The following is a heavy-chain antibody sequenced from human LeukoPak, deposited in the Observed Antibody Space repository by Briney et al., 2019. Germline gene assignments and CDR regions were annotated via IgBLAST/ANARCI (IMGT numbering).Heavy chain of an antibody. Sequence: GGSLRLSCAASGFTFSSYSMNWVRQAPGKGLEWVSYISSSSSTIYYADSVKGRFTISRDNAKNSLYLQMNSLRAEDTAVYYCAREVVRFLENWFDPWGQGTLVTVSS. CDR1: GFTFSSYS. D-gene: IGHD3-3*01. V-gene: IGHV3-48*01. CDR3: AREVVRFLENWFDP. CDR2: ISSSSSTI. J-gene: IGHJ5*02.